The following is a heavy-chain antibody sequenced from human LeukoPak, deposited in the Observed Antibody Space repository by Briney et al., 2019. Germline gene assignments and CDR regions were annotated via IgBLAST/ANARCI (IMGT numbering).Heavy chain of an antibody. Sequence: AETLSLTCTVSGGSISSSSYYWGWIRQPPGKGLEWIGSIYYSGSTDYNPSLTSRVTISVDASKNQFSLKLSSVTAADTAVYYCARGRFYPDYWGQGTLVTVSS. CDR3: ARGRFYPDY. CDR1: GGSISSSSYY. J-gene: IGHJ4*02. CDR2: IYYSGST. V-gene: IGHV4-39*07.